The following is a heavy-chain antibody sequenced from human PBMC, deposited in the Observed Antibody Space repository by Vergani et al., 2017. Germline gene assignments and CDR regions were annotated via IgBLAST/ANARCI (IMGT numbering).Heavy chain of an antibody. CDR3: AKGTGAYSGSYYFDD. D-gene: IGHD1-26*01. CDR1: GFTFSSYG. V-gene: IGHV3-30*18. CDR2: ISYDGSNR. Sequence: QVQLVESGGGVVQPGRSLRLSCAASGFTFSSYGMHWVRQAPGKGLEWVAVISYDGSNRYYADSVKGRFTISRDNSKNTLYLQMNSLRAEDTAVYYCAKGTGAYSGSYYFDDWGQGTLVTVSS. J-gene: IGHJ4*02.